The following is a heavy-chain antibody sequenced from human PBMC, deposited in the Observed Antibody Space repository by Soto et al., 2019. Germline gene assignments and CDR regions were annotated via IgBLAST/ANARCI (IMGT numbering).Heavy chain of an antibody. CDR3: ARVLFGRGNWFDP. Sequence: SETLSLTCTVSGGSIGSYYWSWIRQPPGKGLEWIGYISYSGSTNYNPSLKSRVTISVGTSKNQFSLRLSSVTAADTAVYYCARVLFGRGNWFDPWGQGTLVTVSS. CDR2: ISYSGST. CDR1: GGSIGSYY. V-gene: IGHV4-59*01. D-gene: IGHD3-3*01. J-gene: IGHJ5*02.